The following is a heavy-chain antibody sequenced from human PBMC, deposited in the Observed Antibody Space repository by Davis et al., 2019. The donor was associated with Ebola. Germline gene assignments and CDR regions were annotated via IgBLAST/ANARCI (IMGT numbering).Heavy chain of an antibody. CDR2: ITPIFGTP. CDR1: GYTFKNYA. D-gene: IGHD3-3*01. Sequence: SVKVSCKASGYTFKNYAISWVRQAPGQGLEWMGGITPIFGTPNYAQKFQGRVTITADESTSTAYMKLSSLRSEDTAVYYCARGSQDTTILLDFIYWGQGTLVTVSS. J-gene: IGHJ4*02. CDR3: ARGSQDTTILLDFIY. V-gene: IGHV1-69*13.